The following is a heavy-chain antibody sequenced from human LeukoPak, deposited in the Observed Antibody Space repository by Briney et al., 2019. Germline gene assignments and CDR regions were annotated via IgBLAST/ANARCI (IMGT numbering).Heavy chain of an antibody. CDR1: GFTFSSYW. J-gene: IGHJ4*02. D-gene: IGHD6-13*01. CDR3: ARDTGYSSS. Sequence: PGGSLRLSCAASGFTFSSYWMSWVRQAPGKGLEWVSYISSSSSTIYYADSVKGRFTISRDNARNSLYLQMNSLRAEDTAVYYCARDTGYSSSWGQGTLVTVSS. CDR2: ISSSSSTI. V-gene: IGHV3-48*01.